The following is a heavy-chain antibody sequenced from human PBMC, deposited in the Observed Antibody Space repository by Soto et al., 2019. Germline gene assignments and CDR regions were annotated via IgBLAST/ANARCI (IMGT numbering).Heavy chain of an antibody. Sequence: EVQLLESGGGLVQPGGSLRLSCAASGFTFSSYAMSWVRQAPGKGLEWVSAISGSGGSTYYADSVKGRFTISRDNSKNTLYLQMNSLRAEDTAVYYCASHCSSTSCYGDPYYYYYYIDVWGTGTTVTVSS. CDR3: ASHCSSTSCYGDPYYYYYYIDV. CDR1: GFTFSSYA. D-gene: IGHD2-2*01. CDR2: ISGSGGST. V-gene: IGHV3-23*01. J-gene: IGHJ6*03.